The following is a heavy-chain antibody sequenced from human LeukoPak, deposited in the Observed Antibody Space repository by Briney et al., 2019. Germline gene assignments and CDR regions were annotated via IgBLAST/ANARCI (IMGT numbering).Heavy chain of an antibody. V-gene: IGHV2-5*02. Sequence: ESGPTLVNPTQTLTLTCTFSGFALTTSGVGVGWIRQPPGKALEWLALIYWDDDKRYSPSLKSRLTITKDTSKNQVVLTMTDMDPVDTATYYCARITIFEQIFDYWGQGTLVTVSS. CDR1: GFALTTSGVG. CDR2: IYWDDDK. J-gene: IGHJ4*02. CDR3: ARITIFEQIFDY. D-gene: IGHD3-9*01.